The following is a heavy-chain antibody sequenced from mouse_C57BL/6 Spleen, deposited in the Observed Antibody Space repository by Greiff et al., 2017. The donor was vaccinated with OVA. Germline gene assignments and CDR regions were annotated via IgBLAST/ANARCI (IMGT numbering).Heavy chain of an antibody. CDR3: ARSSYDGYFSFAY. Sequence: VQLQQSGPELVKPGASVKISCKASGYSFTSYYIHWVKQRPGQGLEWIGWIYPGSGNTKYNEKFKGKATLTADTSSSTAYMQLSSLTSEDSAVYYCARSSYDGYFSFAYWGQGTLVTVSA. CDR2: IYPGSGNT. V-gene: IGHV1-66*01. CDR1: GYSFTSYY. J-gene: IGHJ3*01. D-gene: IGHD2-3*01.